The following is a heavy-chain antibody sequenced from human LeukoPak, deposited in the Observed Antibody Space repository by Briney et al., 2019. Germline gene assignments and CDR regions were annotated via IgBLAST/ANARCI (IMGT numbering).Heavy chain of an antibody. CDR1: GFTFSSYW. D-gene: IGHD2-15*01. J-gene: IGHJ4*02. V-gene: IGHV3-7*01. CDR2: IKQYGSEK. Sequence: GGSLRLSCAASGFTFSSYWMSWVRQAPGKGLEWVANIKQYGSEKYYVDSVKGRFTISRDNAKNSLYLQMNSLRAEDTAVYYCARGYCSGGSCFFDYWGQGTLVTVSS. CDR3: ARGYCSGGSCFFDY.